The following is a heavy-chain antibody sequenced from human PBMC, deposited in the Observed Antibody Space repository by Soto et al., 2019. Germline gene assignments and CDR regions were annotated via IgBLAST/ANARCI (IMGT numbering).Heavy chain of an antibody. CDR3: ARDRNRYYYYMDV. CDR2: INHSGST. Sequence: SETLSLTCTVSGGPISSSSYYWGWIRQPPGKGLEWIGSINHSGSTNYNPSLKSRVTISVDTSKNQFSLKLSSVTAADTAVYYCARDRNRYYYYMDVWGKGTTVTVSS. V-gene: IGHV4-39*07. CDR1: GGPISSSSYY. J-gene: IGHJ6*03.